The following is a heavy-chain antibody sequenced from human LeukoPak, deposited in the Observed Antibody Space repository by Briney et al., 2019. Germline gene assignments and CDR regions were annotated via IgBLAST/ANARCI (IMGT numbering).Heavy chain of an antibody. CDR3: ARVVGDLRRLDY. CDR2: INHSGIT. J-gene: IGHJ4*02. Sequence: SETLSLTCAVYGGSFSGYYWSWIRQPPGKGLEWLGEINHSGITNYIPSLKSRVTISVDTSKNQFSLKLSSVTAADTAVYYCARVVGDLRRLDYWGQGTLVTVSS. V-gene: IGHV4-34*01. D-gene: IGHD3-16*01. CDR1: GGSFSGYY.